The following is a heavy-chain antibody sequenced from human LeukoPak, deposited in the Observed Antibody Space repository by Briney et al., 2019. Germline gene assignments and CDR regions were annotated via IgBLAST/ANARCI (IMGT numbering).Heavy chain of an antibody. CDR2: MNPNSGNT. D-gene: IGHD3-10*01. CDR3: ARVRGDYGSGSYYFWFDP. V-gene: IGHV1-8*03. CDR1: GYTFTSYD. Sequence: GASVKVSCKASGYTFTSYDINWVRQATGQGLEWMGWMNPNSGNTGYAQKFQGRVTITRNTSISTAYMELSSLRSEDTAVYYCARVRGDYGSGSYYFWFDPWGQGTLVTVSS. J-gene: IGHJ5*02.